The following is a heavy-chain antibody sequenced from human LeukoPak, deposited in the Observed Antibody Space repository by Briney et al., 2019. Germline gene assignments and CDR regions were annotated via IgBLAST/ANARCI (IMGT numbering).Heavy chain of an antibody. Sequence: GSLRLPCAASGFTFSSYWMSWVRQSPGKGLEWVANINQDGSENHYVDSVKGRFTISRDNAKNSVFVQMNGQRVEDTAVYYCVRAGGSSWSDFWGQGTLVTVSS. CDR2: INQDGSEN. J-gene: IGHJ4*02. CDR3: VRAGGSSWSDF. CDR1: GFTFSSYW. D-gene: IGHD6-13*01. V-gene: IGHV3-7*01.